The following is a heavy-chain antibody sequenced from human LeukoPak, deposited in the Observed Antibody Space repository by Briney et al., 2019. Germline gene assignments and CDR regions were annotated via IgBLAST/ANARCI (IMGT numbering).Heavy chain of an antibody. Sequence: GGSLRLSCAASGFTFSTYAMSWVRQAPGMRLEWVSSISDGGDSTHYADSVKGRFTISRDNSKNTLYLQMNSLRAEDTAVYYCAKDDYDILTGYPSAPWFDPWGQGTLVTVSS. D-gene: IGHD3-9*01. CDR1: GFTFSTYA. J-gene: IGHJ5*02. CDR3: AKDDYDILTGYPSAPWFDP. V-gene: IGHV3-23*01. CDR2: ISDGGDST.